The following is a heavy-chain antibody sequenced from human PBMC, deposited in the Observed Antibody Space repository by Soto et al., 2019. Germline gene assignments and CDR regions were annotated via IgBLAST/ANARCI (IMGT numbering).Heavy chain of an antibody. V-gene: IGHV3-21*01. CDR1: GFTFSSYS. D-gene: IGHD5-12*01. J-gene: IGHJ6*02. CDR3: ARDKWLRFSDYYYGMDV. Sequence: GGSLRLSCAASGFTFSSYSMNWVRQAPGKGLEWVSSISSSSSYIYYADSVKGRFTISSDNAKNSLYLQMNSLRAEDTAVYYCARDKWLRFSDYYYGMDVWGQGTTVTVSS. CDR2: ISSSSSYI.